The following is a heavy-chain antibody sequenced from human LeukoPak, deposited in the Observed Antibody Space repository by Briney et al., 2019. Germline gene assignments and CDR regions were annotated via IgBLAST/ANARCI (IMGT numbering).Heavy chain of an antibody. D-gene: IGHD3-3*01. V-gene: IGHV3-7*03. J-gene: IGHJ1*01. CDR1: GFTFSSYW. Sequence: GGSLRLSCAASGFTFSSYWMSWVRQAPGKGLEWVANIKQDGSEKYYVDSVKGRFTISRDNAKNSLYLQMNSLRAEDTAVYYCAKTAYDFWSGYLPFQHWGQGTLVTVSS. CDR3: AKTAYDFWSGYLPFQH. CDR2: IKQDGSEK.